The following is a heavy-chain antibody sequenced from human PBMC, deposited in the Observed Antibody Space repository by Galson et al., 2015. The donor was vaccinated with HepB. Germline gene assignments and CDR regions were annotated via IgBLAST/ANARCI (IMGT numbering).Heavy chain of an antibody. CDR3: ARPRYCSSATCTAAFDS. Sequence: ETLSLTCTVSGGSIVSSSHYWGWIRQPPGKGLEWIGRIYYGGSGTTLYNPSLKSRVTISVDPTRNQFSLELRSGTAADTAVYYCARPRYCSSATCTAAFDSWGQGTLVTVSS. D-gene: IGHD2-2*01. CDR2: IYYGGSGTT. V-gene: IGHV4-39*01. CDR1: GGSIVSSSHY. J-gene: IGHJ4*02.